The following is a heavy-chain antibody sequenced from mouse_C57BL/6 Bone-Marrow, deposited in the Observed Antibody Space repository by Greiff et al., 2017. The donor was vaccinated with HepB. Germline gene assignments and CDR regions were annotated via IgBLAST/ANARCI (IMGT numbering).Heavy chain of an antibody. J-gene: IGHJ1*03. V-gene: IGHV1-55*01. Sequence: VQLQQPGAELVKPGASVKMSCKASGYTFTSYWITWVKQRPGQGLEWIGDIYPGSGSTNYNEKFKSKATLPVDTSSSTAYMQLSSLTSEDSAVYYCAEGYYGSSYWYFDVWGTGTTVTVSS. CDR2: IYPGSGST. D-gene: IGHD1-1*01. CDR3: AEGYYGSSYWYFDV. CDR1: GYTFTSYW.